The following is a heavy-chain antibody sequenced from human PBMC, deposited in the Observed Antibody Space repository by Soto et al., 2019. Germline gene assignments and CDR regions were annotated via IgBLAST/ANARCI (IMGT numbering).Heavy chain of an antibody. CDR1: GGSITRGGYY. CDR3: ARDPAP. CDR2: IYNSGTT. J-gene: IGHJ5*02. Sequence: QVQLQESGPGLVKPSETLSLTCTVSGGSITRGGYYWSWIRQNPGKGLEWIGYIYNSGTTYYNPYLKSRVPISVDTSKNQFSLKLTSVTAADTAVYYCARDPAPWGQGTLVTGSS. V-gene: IGHV4-31*03.